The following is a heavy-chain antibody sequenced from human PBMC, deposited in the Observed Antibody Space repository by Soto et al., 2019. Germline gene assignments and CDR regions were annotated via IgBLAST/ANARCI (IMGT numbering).Heavy chain of an antibody. D-gene: IGHD3-10*01. CDR3: VRNWRYYGGDYEYGMDA. V-gene: IGHV2-5*02. CDR2: IYWDDDE. Sequence: ITLKESGPTLVKPTQTLTLTCTFSGFSLNTGGVGVGWVRQPRGKDMEWLALIYWDDDERYRPSVRSRLNITKDTINNQVVLTMTNMDPEDTATYYCVRNWRYYGGDYEYGMDAWGQGTTVTVSS. J-gene: IGHJ6*02. CDR1: GFSLNTGGVG.